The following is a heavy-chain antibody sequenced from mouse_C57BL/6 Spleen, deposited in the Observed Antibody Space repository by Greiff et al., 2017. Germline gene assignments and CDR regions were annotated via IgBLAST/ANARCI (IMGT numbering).Heavy chain of an antibody. CDR2: INPSSGST. D-gene: IGHD6-1*01. CDR1: GYTFTGYT. CDR3: AREASFDY. V-gene: IGHV1-4*01. J-gene: IGHJ2*01. Sequence: VQLQQSGAELARPGASMKMSCKASGYTFTGYTMHWVKQRPGQGLEWIGYINPSSGSTKYNQKFKDKATLTADKSSSTAYMQLSSLTSEDSAVYYCAREASFDYWGQGTTLTVSS.